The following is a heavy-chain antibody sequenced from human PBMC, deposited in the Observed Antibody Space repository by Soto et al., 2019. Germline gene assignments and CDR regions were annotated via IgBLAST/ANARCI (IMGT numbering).Heavy chain of an antibody. J-gene: IGHJ4*02. D-gene: IGHD3-3*01. CDR2: ITGSGDST. CDR1: GFTFSSYA. Sequence: PGGSLRLSYAASGFTFSSYAMSWVRQAPGKGLEWVSAITGSGDSTYYADSVKGRFTVSRDNSKNTLYLQMNSLRAEDTAVYYCAKVFVFTIREGFDYWGLGTLVTVSS. V-gene: IGHV3-23*01. CDR3: AKVFVFTIREGFDY.